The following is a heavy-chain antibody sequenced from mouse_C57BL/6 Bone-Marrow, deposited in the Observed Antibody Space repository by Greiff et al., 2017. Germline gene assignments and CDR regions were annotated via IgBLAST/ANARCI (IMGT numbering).Heavy chain of an antibody. CDR3: SEDAAVYYCAITTVVDWYFDG. D-gene: IGHD1-1*01. CDR2: GQGLEWIG. J-gene: IGHJ1*03. Sequence: QVQLKQSGPELARPWASVKISCQAFYTFSRRVHFAFRDTNYWMQWVKLRPGQGLEWIGASYPGNGDTSYHPKFKGKATLTADKSSSTAYMQLSSLTSEDAAVYYCAITTVVDWYFDGWGTGTTVTVSA. V-gene: IGHV1-87*01. CDR1: YTFSRRVH.